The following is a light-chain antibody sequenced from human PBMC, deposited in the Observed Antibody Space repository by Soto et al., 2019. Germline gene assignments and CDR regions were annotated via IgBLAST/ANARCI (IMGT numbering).Light chain of an antibody. J-gene: IGKJ2*01. CDR2: GTS. CDR3: QQSYSAPYT. V-gene: IGKV1-39*01. Sequence: DIQMTQSPSSLSASVGDRVTITCRASRSISNYLNWYQQKPGKAPNLLIYGTSSLQSGVPSRFSGSESGTDFTLTISTLQPEDFATYYCQQSYSAPYTFGQGTKLEIK. CDR1: RSISNY.